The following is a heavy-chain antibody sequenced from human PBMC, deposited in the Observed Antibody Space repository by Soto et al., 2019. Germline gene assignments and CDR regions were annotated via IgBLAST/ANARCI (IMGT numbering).Heavy chain of an antibody. CDR2: IIPIFGTT. CDR3: ARIILRDIAGLPAGLLPTENYFCGMDV. CDR1: GGTFSYYA. J-gene: IGHJ6*02. D-gene: IGHD6-19*01. V-gene: IGHV1-69*01. Sequence: QVQLVQSGAEVKKPGASVKVSCKASGGTFSYYAISWVRQAPGQGLDWMGGIIPIFGTTLYAQKFEGRITFTAGESTSAASMELSGLRSEDTAVYYCARIILRDIAGLPAGLLPTENYFCGMDVWGQGTTVTVSS.